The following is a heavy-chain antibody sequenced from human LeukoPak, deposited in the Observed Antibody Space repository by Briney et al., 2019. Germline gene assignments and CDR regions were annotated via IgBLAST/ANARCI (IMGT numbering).Heavy chain of an antibody. V-gene: IGHV3-21*01. D-gene: IGHD1-14*01. CDR1: GFTFSSYA. CDR2: ISSSSSYI. J-gene: IGHJ4*02. Sequence: GGSLRLSCEASGFTFSSYAMNWVRQAPGKGLEWVSSISSSSSYIYYSDFVTGRFTVSRDNAKYSMYLQMNSLTAEDTAVYYCARGWTGPDFWGQGTQVTVSS. CDR3: ARGWTGPDF.